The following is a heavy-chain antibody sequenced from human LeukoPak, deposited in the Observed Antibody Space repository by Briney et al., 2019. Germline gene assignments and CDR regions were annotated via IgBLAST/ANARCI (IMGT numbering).Heavy chain of an antibody. D-gene: IGHD4-23*01. Sequence: SETLSLTCTVSGGSISSGSYYWSWIRQPAGKGLEWIGRIYTSGSTNYNPSLKSRVTISVDTSKNQFSLKLSSVTAADTAIYYCARNLYGGNGNVYWGQGTLVTVSS. CDR3: ARNLYGGNGNVY. J-gene: IGHJ4*02. CDR1: GGSISSGSYY. CDR2: IYTSGST. V-gene: IGHV4-61*02.